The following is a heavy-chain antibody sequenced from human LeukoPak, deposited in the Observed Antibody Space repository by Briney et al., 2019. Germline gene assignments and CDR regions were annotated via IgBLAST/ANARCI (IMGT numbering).Heavy chain of an antibody. CDR2: INPNSGGT. J-gene: IGHJ4*02. CDR3: ARVFRSNSSGYYYYFGY. V-gene: IGHV1-2*02. CDR1: GYTFTGYY. Sequence: ASVKVSCKASGYTFTGYYMHWVRQAPGQGLEWMGWINPNSGGTNYAQKFQGRVTMTRDTSISTAYMELSRLRSDDTAVYYCARVFRSNSSGYYYYFGYWGQGTPVTVSS. D-gene: IGHD3-22*01.